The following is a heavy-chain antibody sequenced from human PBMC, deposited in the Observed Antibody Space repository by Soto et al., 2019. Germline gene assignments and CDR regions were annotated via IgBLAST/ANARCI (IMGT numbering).Heavy chain of an antibody. CDR2: ISYDGSNK. J-gene: IGHJ6*02. Sequence: XGSLRLSCSASGFTCSSYGMHWVRQAPGKGLDWVAVISYDGSNKYYADSVKGRFTISRDNSKNTLYLQMNSLRAEDTAVYYCAKGGIVVVVAATVSGGMDVWGQGTTVTVS. V-gene: IGHV3-30*18. CDR1: GFTCSSYG. CDR3: AKGGIVVVVAATVSGGMDV. D-gene: IGHD2-15*01.